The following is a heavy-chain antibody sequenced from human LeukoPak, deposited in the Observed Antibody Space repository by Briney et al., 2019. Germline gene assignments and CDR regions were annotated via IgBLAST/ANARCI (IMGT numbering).Heavy chain of an antibody. CDR2: ISSYTGNT. D-gene: IGHD5-12*01. CDR1: GYTFTNYG. J-gene: IGHJ5*02. V-gene: IGHV1-18*01. CDR3: ARVRVIPSGSGYDYGWFDP. Sequence: ASVKVSCKASGYTFTNYGLSWVRQAPGQGLEWMGWISSYTGNTNYAQKLQGRVTMTTDTSTSTAYMELRSLRSDDTAVYYCARVRVIPSGSGYDYGWFDPWGQGTLVTVSS.